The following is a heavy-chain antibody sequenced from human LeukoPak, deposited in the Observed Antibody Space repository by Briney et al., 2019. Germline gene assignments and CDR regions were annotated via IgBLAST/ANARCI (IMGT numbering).Heavy chain of an antibody. CDR1: GFSFNSDW. D-gene: IGHD3-16*01. Sequence: GGSLRLSCADSGFSFNSDWMDWVRQAPGKGLEWVANIKHDESEKNYLDSVKGRFTISRDNAQNSLYLQMNGLRVEDTAVYYCTRRLDDWGQGTLVTVSS. CDR3: TRRLDD. J-gene: IGHJ4*02. CDR2: IKHDESEK. V-gene: IGHV3-7*01.